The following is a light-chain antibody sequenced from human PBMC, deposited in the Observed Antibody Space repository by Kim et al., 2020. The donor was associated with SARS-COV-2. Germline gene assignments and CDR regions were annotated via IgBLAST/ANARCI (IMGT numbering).Light chain of an antibody. CDR1: QSVSSY. V-gene: IGKV3-11*01. Sequence: LSLTPGERAPLSCRASQSVSSYIAWYQQKPGQAPRLLIYDASNRATGIPARFSGSGSGTDFNLTISSLEPEDLAVYYCQQRSNWYTFGQGTKLEI. J-gene: IGKJ2*01. CDR3: QQRSNWYT. CDR2: DAS.